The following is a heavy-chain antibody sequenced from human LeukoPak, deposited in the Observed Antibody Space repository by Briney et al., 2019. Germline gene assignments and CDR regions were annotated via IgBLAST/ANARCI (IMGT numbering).Heavy chain of an antibody. J-gene: IGHJ4*02. V-gene: IGHV4-4*07. Sequence: SETLSLTCTVSGGSINSYYWGWIRQPAGKGLEWIGRIYTTGTTSYNPSLKSRVTISVDTSKNQFYLKLTSVTAADTAMYYCARAGYTISYCSLDYWGQGSLVTVSS. CDR2: IYTTGTT. CDR1: GGSINSYY. CDR3: ARAGYTISYCSLDY. D-gene: IGHD1-26*01.